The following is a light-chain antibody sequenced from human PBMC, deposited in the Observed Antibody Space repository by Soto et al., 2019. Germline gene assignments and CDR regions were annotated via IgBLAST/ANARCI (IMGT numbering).Light chain of an antibody. Sequence: DLVMTQSPLSLPVAPGESASISCRSSQSLLHTNGYNYLDWYLQKPGQSPQLLIYLAYSRAAGVPERFSGSGSGTDFTLKISRVEAEDVGLYYCMQALQTPLTFGGGTKVEIK. V-gene: IGKV2-28*01. J-gene: IGKJ4*01. CDR1: QSLLHTNGYNY. CDR2: LAY. CDR3: MQALQTPLT.